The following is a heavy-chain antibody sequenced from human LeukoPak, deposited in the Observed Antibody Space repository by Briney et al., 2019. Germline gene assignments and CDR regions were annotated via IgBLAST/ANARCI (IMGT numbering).Heavy chain of an antibody. J-gene: IGHJ6*02. D-gene: IGHD2-2*01. CDR3: ARDIVVVPAVAKYYYYYGMDV. CDR2: IIPIFGTA. V-gene: IGHV1-69*13. Sequence: GASVKVSCKASGGTFSSYAISWVRQAPGQGLEWMGGIIPIFGTANYAQKFQGRVTITADESTSTAYMELSSLRSEDTAVYYCARDIVVVPAVAKYYYYYGMDVWGQGTTVTVSS. CDR1: GGTFSSYA.